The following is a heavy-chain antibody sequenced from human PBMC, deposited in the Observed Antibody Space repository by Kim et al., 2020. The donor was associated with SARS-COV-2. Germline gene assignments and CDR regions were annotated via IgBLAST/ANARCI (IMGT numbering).Heavy chain of an antibody. V-gene: IGHV3-9*01. CDR1: GFTFDDYA. CDR2: ISWNSGSI. CDR3: AKDRGITAAAGSSYYYG. J-gene: IGHJ6*01. Sequence: GGSLRLSCAASGFTFDDYAMHCVRQAPGKGLEWVSGISWNSGSIGYADSVKGRFTISRDNAKNSLYLQMNSLRAEDTALYYCAKDRGITAAAGSSYYYG. D-gene: IGHD6-13*01.